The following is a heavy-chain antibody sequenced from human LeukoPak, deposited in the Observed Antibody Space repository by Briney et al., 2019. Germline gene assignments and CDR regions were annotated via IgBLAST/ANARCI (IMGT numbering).Heavy chain of an antibody. CDR3: ARYLDYGDSNWFDP. V-gene: IGHV4-39*07. Sequence: SETLSLTCTVSGGSISSSPYYWGWIRQPPGKGLEWIASIYYSGTTHYNPSLESRVTISVDTSKNQFSLKLSSVTAADTAVYYCARYLDYGDSNWFDPWGQGTLVTVSS. J-gene: IGHJ5*02. CDR1: GGSISSSPYY. D-gene: IGHD4-17*01. CDR2: IYYSGTT.